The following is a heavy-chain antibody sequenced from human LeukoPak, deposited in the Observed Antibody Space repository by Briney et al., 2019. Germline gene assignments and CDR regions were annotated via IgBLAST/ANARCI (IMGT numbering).Heavy chain of an antibody. CDR1: GGSISSSSSY. V-gene: IGHV4-39*02. CDR2: IYDSASPSST. Sequence: PSETLSLTCTVSGGSISSSSSYWGWFRQTPGKGLEWIGTIYDSASPSSTDYTPSLKRRLSISVDTSNNQFSLKLASVTAADTAMYYCATASRVMITFGPTREAWFDPWGQGTLVTVSS. J-gene: IGHJ5*02. CDR3: ATASRVMITFGPTREAWFDP. D-gene: IGHD3-16*01.